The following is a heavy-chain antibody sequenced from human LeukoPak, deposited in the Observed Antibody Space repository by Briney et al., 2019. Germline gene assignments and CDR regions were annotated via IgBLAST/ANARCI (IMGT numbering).Heavy chain of an antibody. D-gene: IGHD3-22*01. CDR3: AAKAAYDSNGYYFC. Sequence: GGSLRLSCAASGFTFSSYAMSWDRQAPGKGLEWVSTISGSGGSTYYADSVKGRFTISRDNSKNTLYLQMNSLRAEDTAVYYCAAKAAYDSNGYYFCWGQGTLVTVSS. J-gene: IGHJ4*02. CDR2: ISGSGGST. CDR1: GFTFSSYA. V-gene: IGHV3-23*01.